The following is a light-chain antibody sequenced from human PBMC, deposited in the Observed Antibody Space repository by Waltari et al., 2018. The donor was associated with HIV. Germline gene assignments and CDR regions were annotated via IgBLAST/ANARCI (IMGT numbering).Light chain of an antibody. CDR1: QGIAHA. J-gene: IGKJ4*01. CDR2: DAF. CDR3: QQFNSYPNT. V-gene: IGKV1-13*02. Sequence: AIQLTQSPSSLSASVGDRVTLTCRASQGIAHALAWYQQKPGKPPKVLIFDAFNLEGGVSSRFSGSGSGTEFTLTINSLQPEDFATYFCQQFNSYPNTFGGGTKVEIK.